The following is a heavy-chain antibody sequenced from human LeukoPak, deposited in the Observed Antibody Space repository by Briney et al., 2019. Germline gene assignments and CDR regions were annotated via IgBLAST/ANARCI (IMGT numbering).Heavy chain of an antibody. CDR1: GYTFTCHY. CDR2: NHPNSGGT. Sequence: SVKVSCQASGYTFTCHYMHWVRQAPGQGLEWMGWNHPNSGGTNYAQKFQGRVTMTRDTSISTAYMELSRLRSDDTAVYYCARALITMIVVVPDAFDVWGQGTMVTVSS. J-gene: IGHJ3*01. D-gene: IGHD3-22*01. CDR3: ARALITMIVVVPDAFDV. V-gene: IGHV1-2*02.